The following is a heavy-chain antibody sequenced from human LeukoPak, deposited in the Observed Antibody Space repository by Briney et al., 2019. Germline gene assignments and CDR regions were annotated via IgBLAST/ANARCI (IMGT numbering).Heavy chain of an antibody. D-gene: IGHD1-26*01. CDR1: GFTFGDYA. CDR3: ARGGLWVGATTKLVAFDI. Sequence: GSLRLSCTASGFTFGDYAMSWVRQAPGKGLEWIGYIYYSGSTNYNPSLKSRVTISVDTSKNQFSLKLSSVTAADTAVYYCARGGLWVGATTKLVAFDIWGQGTMVTVSS. CDR2: IYYSGST. V-gene: IGHV4-59*01. J-gene: IGHJ3*02.